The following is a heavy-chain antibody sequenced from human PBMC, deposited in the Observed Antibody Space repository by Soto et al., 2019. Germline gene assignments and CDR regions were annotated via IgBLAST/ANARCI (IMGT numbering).Heavy chain of an antibody. J-gene: IGHJ4*02. CDR3: TNVAGFGDYNFEY. CDR1: GVTFSRYT. CDR2: IIPMLGIA. D-gene: IGHD4-17*01. Sequence: QVQLVQSGAEVKKPGSSVKVSCRASGVTFSRYTMTWVRQAPGQGLEGMGRIIPMLGIANYEQKFQGRVKITADKSTTTINIELSSLRSEETCVNYCTNVAGFGDYNFEYWGRGTLVNVSS. V-gene: IGHV1-69*02.